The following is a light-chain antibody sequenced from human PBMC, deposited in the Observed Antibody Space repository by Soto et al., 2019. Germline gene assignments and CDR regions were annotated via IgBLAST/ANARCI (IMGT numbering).Light chain of an antibody. V-gene: IGLV2-23*01. CDR1: SSDVGSYNL. Sequence: QSALTQPASVSGSPGQSITISCTGTSSDVGSYNLVSWYQQHPGKAPKLMIYEGSKRPSGVSNRFSGSKSGNTASLTISGLQAEDEADHYCCSYAGSSTLVFGGGTKVTV. J-gene: IGLJ2*01. CDR2: EGS. CDR3: CSYAGSSTLV.